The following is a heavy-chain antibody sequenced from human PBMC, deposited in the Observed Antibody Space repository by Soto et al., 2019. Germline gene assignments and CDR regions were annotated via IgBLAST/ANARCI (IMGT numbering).Heavy chain of an antibody. CDR2: ISYDGSNK. CDR3: ARSSGWYELYYFDY. V-gene: IGHV3-30*03. CDR1: GFTFSSYG. J-gene: IGHJ4*02. Sequence: QAQLVESGGGVVQPGRSLRLSCADSGFTFSSYGMHWVRQAPGKGLEWVALISYDGSNKYYADSVKGRFTISRDNSKNTLYLQMNSLRAEDTAVYYCARSSGWYELYYFDYWGQGTLVTVSS. D-gene: IGHD6-19*01.